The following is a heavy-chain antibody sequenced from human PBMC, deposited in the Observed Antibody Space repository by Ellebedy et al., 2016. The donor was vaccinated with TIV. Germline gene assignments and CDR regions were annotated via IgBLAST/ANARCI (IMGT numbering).Heavy chain of an antibody. J-gene: IGHJ6*03. CDR2: ISAYNGNT. CDR1: GYTFTSYG. D-gene: IGHD3-10*01. Sequence: ASVKVSXKASGYTFTSYGISWVRQAPGQGLEWMGWISAYNGNTNYAQKLQGRVTMTTDTSTSTAYMELRSLRSDDTAVYYCARVSGVSYYYYYMDVWGKGTTVTVSS. V-gene: IGHV1-18*01. CDR3: ARVSGVSYYYYYMDV.